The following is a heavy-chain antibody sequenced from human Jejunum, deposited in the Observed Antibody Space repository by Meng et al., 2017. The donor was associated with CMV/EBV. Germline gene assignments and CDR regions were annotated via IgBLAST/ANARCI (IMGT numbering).Heavy chain of an antibody. J-gene: IGHJ5*02. CDR1: GYTFINYD. CDR2: MNSNSGNT. V-gene: IGHV1-8*01. D-gene: IGHD3-3*01. Sequence: SGYTFINYDIKWFRQATGQGLEWMGWMNSNSGNTGYAQKFQGRVTMTRDTSITTAYMELSDLRSEDAAVYYCARGSGSGGRDWFDPWGQGTLVTVSS. CDR3: ARGSGSGGRDWFDP.